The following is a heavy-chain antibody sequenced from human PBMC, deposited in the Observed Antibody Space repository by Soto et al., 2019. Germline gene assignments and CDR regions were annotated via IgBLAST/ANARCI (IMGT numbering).Heavy chain of an antibody. J-gene: IGHJ5*02. CDR2: IYYSGST. V-gene: IGHV4-30-4*01. Sequence: QVPLQESGPGLVKPSQTLSLTCTVSGGSISSGDYYWSWIRQPPGKGLEWIGYIYYSGSTYFNPSLKSRVAXSVDTXKNXXXXXLNSVTAADTAVYYCARNIVLMGGWFDPWGQGTLVTVSS. D-gene: IGHD2-8*01. CDR1: GGSISSGDYY. CDR3: ARNIVLMGGWFDP.